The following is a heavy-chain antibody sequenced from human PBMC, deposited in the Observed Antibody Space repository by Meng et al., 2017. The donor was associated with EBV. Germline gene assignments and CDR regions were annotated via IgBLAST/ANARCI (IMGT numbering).Heavy chain of an antibody. D-gene: IGHD3-10*02. CDR2: IYYSGSA. V-gene: IGHV4-39*01. CDR3: ARLSSPSTMSITGFDITDY. CDR1: XDSISSNNHY. J-gene: IGHJ4*02. Sequence: QLQLQESGPGLVKPSXXXXLXXXVSXDSISSNNHYWAWIRQPPGKGLEWIGSIYYSGSAYYNPSLKSRVTISVDTSKNQFSLKLGSVTAADTAVYYCARLSSPSTMSITGFDITDYWGQGTLVTVSS.